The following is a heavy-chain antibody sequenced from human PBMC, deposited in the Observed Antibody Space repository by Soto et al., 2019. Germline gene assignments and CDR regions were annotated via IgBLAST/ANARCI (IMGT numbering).Heavy chain of an antibody. V-gene: IGHV1-69*13. CDR2: VIPIFGTA. J-gene: IGHJ6*04. Sequence: SVHVSCKYSGGTFSSYAISWVRQAQGQGLDWMGGVIPIFGTANYAQKFQGRATITADEPTSTAYRELSSLRSENTAVFYCARSVKLMVYAIPPDYYYSGMDFWGKGTRATVPQ. CDR3: ARSVKLMVYAIPPDYYYSGMDF. D-gene: IGHD2-8*01. CDR1: GGTFSSYA.